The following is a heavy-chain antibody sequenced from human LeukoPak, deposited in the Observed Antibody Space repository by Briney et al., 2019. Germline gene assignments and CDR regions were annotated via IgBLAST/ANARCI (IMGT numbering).Heavy chain of an antibody. J-gene: IGHJ4*02. V-gene: IGHV4-59*01. D-gene: IGHD3-22*01. Sequence: SETLSLTCTVSGGSISSYYWSWIRQPPGKGLEWIGYIYYSGSTNYNPSLKSRVTISVDTSKNQFSLKLSSVTAADTAVYYCARDRDYYDSSGYYPLDYWGQGSLVTVSS. CDR3: ARDRDYYDSSGYYPLDY. CDR1: GGSISSYY. CDR2: IYYSGST.